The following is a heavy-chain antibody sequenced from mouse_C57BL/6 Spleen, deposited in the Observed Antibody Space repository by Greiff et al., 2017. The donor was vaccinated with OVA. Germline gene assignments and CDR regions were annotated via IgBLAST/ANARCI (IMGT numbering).Heavy chain of an antibody. CDR3: ARSPDGNYGTPFDY. V-gene: IGHV7-3*01. Sequence: EVHLVESGGGLVQPGGSLSLSCAASGFTFTDYYMSWVRQPPGKALEWLGFIRNKANGYTTEYSASVKGRFTISRDNSQSILYLQMNALRAEDSATYYCARSPDGNYGTPFDYWGQGTTLTVSS. CDR1: GFTFTDYY. J-gene: IGHJ2*01. CDR2: IRNKANGYTT. D-gene: IGHD2-1*01.